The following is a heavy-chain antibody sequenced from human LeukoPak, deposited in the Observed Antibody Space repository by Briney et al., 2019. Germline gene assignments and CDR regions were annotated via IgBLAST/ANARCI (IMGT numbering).Heavy chain of an antibody. J-gene: IGHJ4*02. CDR3: ARDRDGYTD. CDR1: GGSISTSNYY. Sequence: SETLSLTCTVSGGSISTSNYYWSWIRQPPGKGLEWIGYIYYSGSTNYNPSLKSRVTISVDTSKNQFSLKLSSVTAADTAVYYCARDRDGYTDWGQGTLVTVSS. V-gene: IGHV4-61*01. D-gene: IGHD5-24*01. CDR2: IYYSGST.